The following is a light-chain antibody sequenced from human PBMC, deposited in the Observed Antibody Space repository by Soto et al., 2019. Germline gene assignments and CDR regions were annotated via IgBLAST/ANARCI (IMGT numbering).Light chain of an antibody. J-gene: IGKJ2*01. CDR2: TAT. CDR3: QKYNSAPYT. Sequence: DIQMTQSPSSLSASVGDRVTITCRASQGISNYLAWYQQKPGKVPKLLIQTATTLQSGVPSRFSGSGSGTDFSLTISSLQPEDVATYYFQKYNSAPYTFGQGTKLEIK. V-gene: IGKV1-27*01. CDR1: QGISNY.